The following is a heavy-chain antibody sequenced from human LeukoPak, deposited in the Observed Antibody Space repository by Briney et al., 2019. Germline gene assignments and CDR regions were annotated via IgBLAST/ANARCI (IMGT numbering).Heavy chain of an antibody. CDR3: ARSRFCSSGSCYSLPYYFDY. D-gene: IGHD2-15*01. V-gene: IGHV3-48*03. J-gene: IGHJ4*02. Sequence: GGSLRLSCAASGFTFSSYAMNWVRQAPGKGLGWVSYMSSSGSTIYYADSVKGRFTISRDNAKNSLYLQMNSLRAEDTAVYYCARSRFCSSGSCYSLPYYFDYWGQGTLVTASS. CDR1: GFTFSSYA. CDR2: MSSSGSTI.